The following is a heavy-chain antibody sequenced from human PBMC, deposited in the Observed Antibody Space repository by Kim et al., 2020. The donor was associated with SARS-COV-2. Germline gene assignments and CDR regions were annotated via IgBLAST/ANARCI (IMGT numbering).Heavy chain of an antibody. Sequence: GGSLRLSCAASGFTFSSYSMNWVRQAPGKGLEWVSSISSSSSYIYYADSVKGRFTISRDNAKNSLYLQMNSLRAEDTAVYYCARDPNRRYCSSTSCPPRLYYYGMDVWGQGTTVTVSS. CDR2: ISSSSSYI. CDR1: GFTFSSYS. CDR3: ARDPNRRYCSSTSCPPRLYYYGMDV. D-gene: IGHD2-2*01. J-gene: IGHJ6*02. V-gene: IGHV3-21*01.